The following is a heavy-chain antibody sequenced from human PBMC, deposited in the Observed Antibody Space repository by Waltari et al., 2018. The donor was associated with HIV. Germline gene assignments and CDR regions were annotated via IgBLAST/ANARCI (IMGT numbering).Heavy chain of an antibody. D-gene: IGHD3-22*01. CDR3: ARDLIFYYDTSDYYPFDC. Sequence: QVPLVQSGAAVKKPGASLKVSCKASGYTFTAYYMHWVRQAAGQGLEWKCWINPTSGGKNYAQKLQGRVTMTRDRSTSTAYMGLSSLRSDDTAVYYCARDLIFYYDTSDYYPFDCGGPGALVTVSS. J-gene: IGHJ4*02. V-gene: IGHV1-2*02. CDR1: GYTFTAYY. CDR2: INPTSGGK.